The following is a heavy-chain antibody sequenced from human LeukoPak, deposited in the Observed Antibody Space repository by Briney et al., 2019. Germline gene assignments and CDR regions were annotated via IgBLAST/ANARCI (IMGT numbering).Heavy chain of an antibody. V-gene: IGHV3-30*18. J-gene: IGHJ4*02. D-gene: IGHD4-17*01. CDR1: GFTFSSYG. CDR3: AKGVSTTVTTGFDY. Sequence: GGSLRLSCAASGFTFSSYGMHWVRHAPGKGLEWVAVISYDGSNKYYADSVKGRFTISRDNSKNTLYLQMNSLRAEDTAVYYCAKGVSTTVTTGFDYWGQGTLVTVSS. CDR2: ISYDGSNK.